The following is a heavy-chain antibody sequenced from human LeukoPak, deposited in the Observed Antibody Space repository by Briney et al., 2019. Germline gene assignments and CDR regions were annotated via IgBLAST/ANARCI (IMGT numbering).Heavy chain of an antibody. Sequence: PSETLSLTCTVSGGSISSYYWSWIRQPPGKGLEWIGYIYTSGSTNYNPSLKSRVAISVDTSKNQFSLKLSSVTAADTAVYYCARHGHYYYYMNVWGKGTTVTVSS. CDR2: IYTSGST. V-gene: IGHV4-4*09. J-gene: IGHJ6*03. CDR1: GGSISSYY. CDR3: ARHGHYYYYMNV.